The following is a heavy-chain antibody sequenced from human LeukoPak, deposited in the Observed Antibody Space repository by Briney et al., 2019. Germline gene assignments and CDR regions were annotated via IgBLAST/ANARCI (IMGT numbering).Heavy chain of an antibody. J-gene: IGHJ6*02. CDR3: ARRNYYGMDV. CDR1: GFTFSSYE. V-gene: IGHV3-48*03. CDR2: ISNSGSPI. Sequence: GGSLRLSCAASGFTFSSYEMNWVRQAPGKGLEWVSYISNSGSPIYYADSVKGRFTISRDNAKNSLYLQMNSLRAEDTAVYYCARRNYYGMDVWGQGTTVTVSS.